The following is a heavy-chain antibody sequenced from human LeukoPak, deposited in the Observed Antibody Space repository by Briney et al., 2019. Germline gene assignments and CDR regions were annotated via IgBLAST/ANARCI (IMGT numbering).Heavy chain of an antibody. Sequence: ASVKVSCKASGYTFTSHGISWVRQAPGQGLEWMGWISAYNGNTNYAQKLQDRVIMTTDTSTSTAYMELMSLRSDDTAVYYCARGRGGGHKENWFDPWGQGTLVTVSS. CDR2: ISAYNGNT. V-gene: IGHV1-18*01. D-gene: IGHD4-23*01. J-gene: IGHJ5*02. CDR1: GYTFTSHG. CDR3: ARGRGGGHKENWFDP.